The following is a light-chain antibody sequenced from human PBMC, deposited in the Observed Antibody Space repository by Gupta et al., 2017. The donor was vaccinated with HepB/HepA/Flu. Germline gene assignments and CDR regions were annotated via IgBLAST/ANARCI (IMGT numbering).Light chain of an antibody. CDR1: QSISSY. CDR2: AAS. Sequence: DIQMTQSPSSLSASVGDRVTITCRASQSISSYLNWYQQKPGKAPKLLIYAASSLQSGVPSRFSGSGSGTDFTLTISRLQPEDFATYYCQQSDSTLFTFGHGTKVDIK. CDR3: QQSDSTLFT. V-gene: IGKV1-39*01. J-gene: IGKJ3*01.